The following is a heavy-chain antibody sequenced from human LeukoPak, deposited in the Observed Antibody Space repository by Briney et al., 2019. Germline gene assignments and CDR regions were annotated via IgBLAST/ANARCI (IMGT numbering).Heavy chain of an antibody. CDR2: INPNSGGT. CDR3: ARGSSIVTSTIDWFDP. V-gene: IGHV1-2*02. J-gene: IGHJ5*02. D-gene: IGHD6-6*01. CDR1: GYTFTGYY. Sequence: GASVKVSCNSSGYTFTGYYMHWVRQAPGQGLEWMGWINPNSGGTHYAQKFQGRVTMTRDTSINTAYMELSRLRSDDTAIYYCARGSSIVTSTIDWFDPWGQGAPVAVSS.